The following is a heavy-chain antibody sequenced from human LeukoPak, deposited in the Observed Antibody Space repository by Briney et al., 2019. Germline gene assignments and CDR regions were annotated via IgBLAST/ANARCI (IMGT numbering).Heavy chain of an antibody. CDR3: ARDRRFLENYYYMDV. Sequence: GGSLRLSCAASGFTFSSYAMSWVRQAPGKGLEWVSAISGSGGSTYYADSVKGRFTISRDNSKNTLYLQMNSLRAEDTALYYCARDRRFLENYYYMDVWGKGTTVTVSS. CDR2: ISGSGGST. CDR1: GFTFSSYA. J-gene: IGHJ6*03. D-gene: IGHD3-3*01. V-gene: IGHV3-23*01.